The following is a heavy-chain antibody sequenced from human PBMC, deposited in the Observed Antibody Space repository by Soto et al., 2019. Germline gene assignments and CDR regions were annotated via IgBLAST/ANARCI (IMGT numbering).Heavy chain of an antibody. D-gene: IGHD6-19*01. J-gene: IGHJ4*02. Sequence: SETLSLTCTVSGGSISSYYWSWIRQPPGKGLEWIGYMYYSGSTNYNPSLKSRVTISADTSKNQFSLKVSSVTAADTAVYYCARADSSAYYTHVFDYWGQGTLVTVSS. V-gene: IGHV4-59*01. CDR3: ARADSSAYYTHVFDY. CDR2: MYYSGST. CDR1: GGSISSYY.